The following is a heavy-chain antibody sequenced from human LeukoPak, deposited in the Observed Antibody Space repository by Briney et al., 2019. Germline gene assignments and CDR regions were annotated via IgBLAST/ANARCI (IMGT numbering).Heavy chain of an antibody. CDR1: GFTFSDYY. V-gene: IGHV3-11*06. J-gene: IGHJ4*02. CDR2: ISSSSSYT. CDR3: ASNGRDDYGDYRNDY. Sequence: GGSLILSCAASGFTFSDYYMSWIRQAPGKGLEWVSYISSSSSYTNYADSVKGRFTISRDNAKNSLYLQMNSLRAEDTAVYYCASNGRDDYGDYRNDYWGQGTLVTVSS. D-gene: IGHD4-17*01.